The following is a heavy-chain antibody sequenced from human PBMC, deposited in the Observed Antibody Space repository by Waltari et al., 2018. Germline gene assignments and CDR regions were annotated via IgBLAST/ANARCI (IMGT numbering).Heavy chain of an antibody. CDR3: AKEWLEPDAFDI. Sequence: QVQLVQSGAEVKKPGSSVKVSCKASGGTFRTYAISWVRQAPGQGLEWMGGIIPFFGTANYAQKFQGRVTITADKATSTAYMELSSLRSEDTAVYYCAKEWLEPDAFDIWGQGTMVTVSS. CDR2: IIPFFGTA. V-gene: IGHV1-69*06. J-gene: IGHJ3*02. CDR1: GGTFRTYA. D-gene: IGHD6-19*01.